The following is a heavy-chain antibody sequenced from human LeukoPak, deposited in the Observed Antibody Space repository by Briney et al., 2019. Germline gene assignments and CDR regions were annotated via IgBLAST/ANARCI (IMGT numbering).Heavy chain of an antibody. CDR3: AKAVYGSGSYWYYFDY. V-gene: IGHV3-30*02. CDR2: IRYDGSNK. Sequence: GGSLRLSCAASGFTFSSYGMHWVRQAPGKGLEWVAFIRYDGSNKYYADSVKGRFTISRDNSKNTLYLQMNSLRAEDTAVYYCAKAVYGSGSYWYYFDYWGQGTLVTVSS. CDR1: GFTFSSYG. J-gene: IGHJ4*02. D-gene: IGHD3-10*01.